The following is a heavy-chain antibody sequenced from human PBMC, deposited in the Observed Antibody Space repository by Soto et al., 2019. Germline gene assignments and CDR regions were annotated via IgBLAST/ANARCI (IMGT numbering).Heavy chain of an antibody. Sequence: SVKVSCKASGGTFSSYAISWVRQAPGQGLEWMGGIIPIFGTANYAQKFQGRVTITADKSTSTAYMELSSLRSEDTAVYYCANGDSSGYYAFDYWGQGTLVTVSS. CDR2: IIPIFGTA. D-gene: IGHD3-22*01. CDR3: ANGDSSGYYAFDY. J-gene: IGHJ4*02. V-gene: IGHV1-69*06. CDR1: GGTFSSYA.